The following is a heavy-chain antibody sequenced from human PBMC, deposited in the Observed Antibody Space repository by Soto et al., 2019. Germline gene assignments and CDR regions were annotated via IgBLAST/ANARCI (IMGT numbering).Heavy chain of an antibody. CDR3: AREVASYYGSGSYWPDY. V-gene: IGHV3-11*06. D-gene: IGHD3-10*01. Sequence: GGSLRLSCAASGFTFSDYYMSWIRQAPGKGLEWVSYISSSSSYTNYADSVKGRFTISRDNAKNSLYLQMNSLRAEDTAVYYCAREVASYYGSGSYWPDYWGQGTLVTVSS. CDR1: GFTFSDYY. CDR2: ISSSSSYT. J-gene: IGHJ4*02.